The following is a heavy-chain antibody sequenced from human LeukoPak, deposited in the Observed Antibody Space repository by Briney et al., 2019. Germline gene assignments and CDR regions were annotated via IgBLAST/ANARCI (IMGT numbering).Heavy chain of an antibody. CDR3: ASLYCSGGSCYSEDYYGMDV. Sequence: ASVKVSCKASGYTFTSYGISWVRQAPGQGLEWMGWISAYNGNTNYAQKLQGRVTMTTDTSTSTAYMELRSLRSDDTAVYYCASLYCSGGSCYSEDYYGMDVWGQGTMVTVSS. V-gene: IGHV1-18*01. CDR1: GYTFTSYG. J-gene: IGHJ6*02. D-gene: IGHD2-15*01. CDR2: ISAYNGNT.